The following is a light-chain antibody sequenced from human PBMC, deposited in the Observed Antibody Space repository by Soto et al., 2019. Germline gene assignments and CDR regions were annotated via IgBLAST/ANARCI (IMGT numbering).Light chain of an antibody. CDR3: QQRSNWLT. Sequence: TQSPSSVSASVGDRVTVTCRASQGISSNLAWYQQKPGQAPRLLIYDASNRATGIPARFSGSGSGTDFTLTISSLEPEDFAVYYCQQRSNWLTFGGGTKVDIK. V-gene: IGKV3-11*01. J-gene: IGKJ4*01. CDR2: DAS. CDR1: QGISSN.